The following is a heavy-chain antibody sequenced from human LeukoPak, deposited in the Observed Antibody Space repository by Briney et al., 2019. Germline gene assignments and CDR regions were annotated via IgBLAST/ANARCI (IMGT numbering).Heavy chain of an antibody. J-gene: IGHJ5*02. CDR1: GFTFSSYA. CDR3: ARDAELYYDFWSGYYKGTNWFDP. Sequence: PGGSLRLSCAASGFTFSSYAMHWVRQAPGKGLEWVAVISYDGSNKYYADSVKGRFTISRDNSKNTLYLQMNSLRAGDTAVYCCARDAELYYDFWSGYYKGTNWFDPWGQGTLVTVSS. D-gene: IGHD3-3*01. CDR2: ISYDGSNK. V-gene: IGHV3-30-3*01.